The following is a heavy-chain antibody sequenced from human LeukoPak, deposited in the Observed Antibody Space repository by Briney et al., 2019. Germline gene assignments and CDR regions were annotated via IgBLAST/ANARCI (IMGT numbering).Heavy chain of an antibody. D-gene: IGHD3-10*01. CDR3: ARVLGSGRRNLNWFDP. CDR2: MNPNSDNT. CDR1: GYTFTSYD. Sequence: GASVKVSCKASGYTFTSYDINWLRQATGQGLEWMGWMNPNSDNTGYAQKFQGRVTITRNTSISTAYMELSSLRSEDTAVYYCARVLGSGRRNLNWFDPWGQGTLVTVSS. J-gene: IGHJ5*02. V-gene: IGHV1-8*01.